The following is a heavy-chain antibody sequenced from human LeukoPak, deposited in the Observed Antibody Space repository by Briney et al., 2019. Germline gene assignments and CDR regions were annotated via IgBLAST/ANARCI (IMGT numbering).Heavy chain of an antibody. CDR3: ARGIPTPSSYMDV. J-gene: IGHJ6*03. V-gene: IGHV1-46*01. CDR1: GYTFTGYY. CDR2: INPSGDNT. Sequence: ASVKVSCKASGYTFTGYYMYWVRQAPGQGLEWMGIINPSGDNTNYAQKFQGRVTMTRDMSTTTVYMELSSLRSEDTAVYYCARGIPTPSSYMDVWGKGTTVAVSS. D-gene: IGHD5-18*01.